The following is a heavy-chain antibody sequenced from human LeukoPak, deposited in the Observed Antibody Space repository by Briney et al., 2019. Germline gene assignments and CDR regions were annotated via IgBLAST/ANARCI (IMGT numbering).Heavy chain of an antibody. CDR1: GFTFTTYV. Sequence: GGSLRLSCVGSGFTFTTYVMNWVRQAPGKGLEWVSGISGRGGSTYYADSVKGRFTISRDNSNNMLYLQMNSLRAEDTAVYYCARGSTGRIYYFDYWGQGTLVTVSS. D-gene: IGHD1-1*01. J-gene: IGHJ4*02. CDR2: ISGRGGST. CDR3: ARGSTGRIYYFDY. V-gene: IGHV3-23*01.